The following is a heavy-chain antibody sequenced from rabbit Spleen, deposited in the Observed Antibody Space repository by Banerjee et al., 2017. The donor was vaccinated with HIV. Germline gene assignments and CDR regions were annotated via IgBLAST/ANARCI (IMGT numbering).Heavy chain of an antibody. CDR1: GFSFSDRDV. CDR2: INASTGKP. J-gene: IGHJ4*01. CDR3: ARDLVGVIGWNFNL. V-gene: IGHV1S45*01. D-gene: IGHD1-1*01. Sequence: QEQLEESGGGLVKPEGSLTLTCKASGFSFSDRDVMCWVRQAPGKGLEWIACINASTGKPVYATWASGRFTISRTSSTTVTLRMTSLTAADRATYFCARDLVGVIGWNFNLWGPGTLVTVS.